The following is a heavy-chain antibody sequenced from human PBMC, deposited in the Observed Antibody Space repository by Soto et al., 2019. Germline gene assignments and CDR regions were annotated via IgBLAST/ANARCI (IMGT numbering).Heavy chain of an antibody. CDR3: ARQSLDCSGGSCYTYYFDY. V-gene: IGHV4-59*08. CDR1: GGSINNYY. D-gene: IGHD2-15*01. Sequence: QVQLQESGPGLVTPSETLSLTCTVSGGSINNYYWSWIRQPPGKGLEWIAYIYYTGSTNYNPSLMSRVTISVDPSKNQFSLKMSSVTAADTVVYYCARQSLDCSGGSCYTYYFDYWGQGTLVTVSS. J-gene: IGHJ4*02. CDR2: IYYTGST.